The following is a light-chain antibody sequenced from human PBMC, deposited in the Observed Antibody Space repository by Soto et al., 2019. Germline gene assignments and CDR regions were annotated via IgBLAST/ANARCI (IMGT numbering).Light chain of an antibody. CDR3: SSYTSTSTRV. V-gene: IGLV2-14*01. J-gene: IGLJ3*02. Sequence: QSALTQPASVSGSPGQSITISCTGTSSDVGGYNYVSWYQQHPGKAPKLIIYEVSNRPSGVSTRFSGSKSGNTASLTISGLQPEDEADYYCSSYTSTSTRVFGGGTKLTVL. CDR1: SSDVGGYNY. CDR2: EVS.